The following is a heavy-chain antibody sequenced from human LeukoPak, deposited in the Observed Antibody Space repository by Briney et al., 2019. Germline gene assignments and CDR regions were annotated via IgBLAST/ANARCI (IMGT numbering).Heavy chain of an antibody. Sequence: GASVKVSCKVSGYTLTELSMHWVRQAPGKGLEWMGGFDPEDGETIYAQKFQGRVTMTEDTSTDTAYMELSSLRSEDTAVYHCATDPFLYCSSTSCSEVDYWGQGTLVTVSS. J-gene: IGHJ4*02. CDR3: ATDPFLYCSSTSCSEVDY. CDR2: FDPEDGET. D-gene: IGHD2-2*01. V-gene: IGHV1-24*01. CDR1: GYTLTELS.